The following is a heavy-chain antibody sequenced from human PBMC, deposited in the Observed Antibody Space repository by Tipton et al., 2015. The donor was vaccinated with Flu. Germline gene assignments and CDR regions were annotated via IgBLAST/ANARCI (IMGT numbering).Heavy chain of an antibody. CDR3: ARGLGRFFRVSYYYYMDV. D-gene: IGHD3-3*01. CDR2: IYSGGST. CDR1: GFTVSSNY. V-gene: IGHV3-66*01. Sequence: GSLRLSCAASGFTVSSNYMSWVRQAPGKGLEWVSVIYSGGSTYYADSVKGRFTISRDNSKNTLYLQMNSLRAEGTAVYYCARGLGRFFRVSYYYYMDVWGKGTTVTVSS. J-gene: IGHJ6*03.